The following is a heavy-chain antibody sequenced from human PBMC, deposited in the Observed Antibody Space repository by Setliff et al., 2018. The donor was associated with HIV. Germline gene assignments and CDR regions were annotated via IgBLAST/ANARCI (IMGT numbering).Heavy chain of an antibody. CDR1: GGSISSLY. V-gene: IGHV4-59*08. Sequence: SETLSLTCTVSGGSISSLYWTWIRQAPGKGLEWIGYIYQTGSTNYSPSLQSRVTMSVETSKNQFSLKLSSVTAADTAVYYCARCMFSLRSRHIIYYMDVWGKGTTVTVSS. D-gene: IGHD2-8*01. J-gene: IGHJ6*03. CDR3: ARCMFSLRSRHIIYYMDV. CDR2: IYQTGST.